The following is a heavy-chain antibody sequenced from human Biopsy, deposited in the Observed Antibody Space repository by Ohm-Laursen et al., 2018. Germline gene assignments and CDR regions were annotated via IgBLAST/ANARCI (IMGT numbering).Heavy chain of an antibody. V-gene: IGHV1-69*06. D-gene: IGHD2-2*01. J-gene: IGHJ6*02. Sequence: SSVKVSCKASGGSSSNSGITWVRQAPGQGLEWLGGNIPILGTGNYAQKFQDRVTITADTSTSTAYMELSSLRSDDTAVYYCARGRRLPAAISSYYYAMDVWGQGTTVTVSS. CDR2: NIPILGTG. CDR1: GGSSSNSG. CDR3: ARGRRLPAAISSYYYAMDV.